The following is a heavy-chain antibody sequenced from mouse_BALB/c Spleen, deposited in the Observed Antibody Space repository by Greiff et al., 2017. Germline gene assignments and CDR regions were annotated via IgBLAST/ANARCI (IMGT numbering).Heavy chain of an antibody. D-gene: IGHD4-1*02. V-gene: IGHV1-7*01. Sequence: VKLVESGAELAKPGASVKMSCKASGYTFTSYWMHWVKQRPGQGLEWIGYINPSTGYTEYNQKFKDKATLTADKSSSTAYMQLSSLTSEDSAVYYCARLNWADYWGQGTSVTVSS. J-gene: IGHJ4*01. CDR3: ARLNWADY. CDR1: GYTFTSYW. CDR2: INPSTGYT.